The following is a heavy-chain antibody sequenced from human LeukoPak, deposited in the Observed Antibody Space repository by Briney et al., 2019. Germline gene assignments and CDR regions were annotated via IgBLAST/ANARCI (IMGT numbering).Heavy chain of an antibody. CDR2: INHSGST. V-gene: IGHV4-34*01. CDR1: GGSFSGYY. Sequence: PSETLSLTCAVYGGSFSGYYWSWIRQPPGKGLEWIGEINHSGSTNYNPSLKSRVTISVDTSKNQFSLKLSSVTAADTAVYYCARRLRFLAPFDPWGQGTLVTVSS. J-gene: IGHJ5*02. D-gene: IGHD3-3*01. CDR3: ARRLRFLAPFDP.